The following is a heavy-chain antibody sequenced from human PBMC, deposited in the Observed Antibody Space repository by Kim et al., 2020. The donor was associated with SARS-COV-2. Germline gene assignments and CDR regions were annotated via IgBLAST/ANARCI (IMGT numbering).Heavy chain of an antibody. CDR3: ARVWELHHWYFDL. V-gene: IGHV3-7*01. Sequence: YVGSVKGRFTNSRDNAKHSRYRQMNSLRAEDTAVYYCARVWELHHWYFDLWGRGTLVTVSS. D-gene: IGHD1-26*01. J-gene: IGHJ2*01.